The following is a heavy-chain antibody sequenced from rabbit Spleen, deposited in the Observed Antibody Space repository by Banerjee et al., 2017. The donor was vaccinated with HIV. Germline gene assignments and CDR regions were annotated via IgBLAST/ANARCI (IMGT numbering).Heavy chain of an antibody. J-gene: IGHJ3*01. V-gene: IGHV1S43*01. Sequence: QEQLVESGGGLVRPGASLTLTCKASGFSFSSGYYISWVRQAPGKGLEWIGIIYAAKGSTDYASWVNGRFTISSDNAQSTVDLKMTSLTAADTATYFCARAIVPWLGLTRLDLWGQGTLVTVS. CDR1: GFSFSSGYY. D-gene: IGHD4-1*01. CDR3: ARAIVPWLGLTRLDL. CDR2: IYAAKGST.